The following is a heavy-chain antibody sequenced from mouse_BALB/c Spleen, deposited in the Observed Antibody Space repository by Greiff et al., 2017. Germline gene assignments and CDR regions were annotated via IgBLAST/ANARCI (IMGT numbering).Heavy chain of an antibody. CDR2: ISSGGGNT. D-gene: IGHD2-14*01. J-gene: IGHJ4*01. Sequence: EVKLVESGGGLVKPGGSLKLSCAASGFTFSSYTMSWVRQTPEKRLEWVATISSGGGNTYYPDSVKGRFTISRDNAKNNLYLQMSSLRSEDTALYYCARWGYYRYDDAMDYWGQGTSVTVSS. CDR1: GFTFSSYT. CDR3: ARWGYYRYDDAMDY. V-gene: IGHV5-9*03.